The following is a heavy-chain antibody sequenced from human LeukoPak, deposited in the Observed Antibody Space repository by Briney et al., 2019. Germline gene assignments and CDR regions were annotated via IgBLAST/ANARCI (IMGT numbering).Heavy chain of an antibody. CDR1: GYSFTTYW. J-gene: IGHJ4*02. V-gene: IGHV1-2*02. D-gene: IGHD6-19*01. CDR2: INPNSGGT. CDR3: ASPWAVAGNY. Sequence: RGESLKISCKASGYSFTTYWIGWVRQAPGQGLEWMGWINPNSGGTNYAQKFQGRVTMTRDTSISTAYMELSRLRSDDTAVYYCASPWAVAGNYWGQGTLVTVSS.